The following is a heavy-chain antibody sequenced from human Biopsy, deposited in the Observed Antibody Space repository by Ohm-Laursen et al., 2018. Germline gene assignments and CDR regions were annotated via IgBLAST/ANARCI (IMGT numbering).Heavy chain of an antibody. CDR2: ISHTGYT. V-gene: IGHV4-59*11. Sequence: SENLSLTCIVSGGSFTGHYWTWIRQPPGKGLEWIGHISHTGYTSYKSSLKSRVTISLDTSRKHFSLRLTSLVAADTAVYYCARGSNEYGGLYFPHWGQGTLVTVSS. CDR1: GGSFTGHY. J-gene: IGHJ1*01. D-gene: IGHD4-23*01. CDR3: ARGSNEYGGLYFPH.